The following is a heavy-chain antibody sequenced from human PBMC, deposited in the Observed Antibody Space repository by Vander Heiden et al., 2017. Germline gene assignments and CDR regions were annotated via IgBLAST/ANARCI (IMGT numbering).Heavy chain of an antibody. Sequence: QVQLVASGGGLVKPGGSLRLSCAASGFTFRDYSMSWIRQAPGKGLDWVSYISQSANTIYYADSVKGRFTISRDNADNLLYLHMNSLRAEDTAVYYCARDPAFDLWGRGTLVTVSS. CDR3: ARDPAFDL. CDR1: GFTFRDYS. CDR2: ISQSANTI. V-gene: IGHV3-11*01. J-gene: IGHJ2*01.